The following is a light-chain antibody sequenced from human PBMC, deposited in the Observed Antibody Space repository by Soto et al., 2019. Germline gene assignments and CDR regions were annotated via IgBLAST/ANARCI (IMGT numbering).Light chain of an antibody. V-gene: IGLV2-14*01. CDR1: SSDVGGYNY. J-gene: IGLJ1*01. CDR3: SSYTSSGTDV. CDR2: DVS. Sequence: QSALTQPASVSGSPGQSITISCTGTSSDVGGYNYVSWYQQHPGKAPKMMIYDVSNRPSGVSNRFSGSTSGNTASLTISWLQAEDEADYYCSSYTSSGTDVFGTGTQLTVL.